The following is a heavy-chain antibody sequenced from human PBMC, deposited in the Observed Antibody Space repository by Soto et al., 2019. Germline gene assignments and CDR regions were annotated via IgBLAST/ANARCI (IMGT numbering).Heavy chain of an antibody. D-gene: IGHD2-2*01. V-gene: IGHV3-7*04. CDR3: AREIVVARGASYFDY. Sequence: EVQLVESGGNLVQPGGSLRLSCVGSGFTFSSNWMTWVRQAPGKGLEWVGKIRQDGSEKNYVDSVKGRFTISRDNAKNSLYLQMNSLRAEDTAVYYCAREIVVARGASYFDYWGPGTLVTVSS. J-gene: IGHJ4*02. CDR1: GFTFSSNW. CDR2: IRQDGSEK.